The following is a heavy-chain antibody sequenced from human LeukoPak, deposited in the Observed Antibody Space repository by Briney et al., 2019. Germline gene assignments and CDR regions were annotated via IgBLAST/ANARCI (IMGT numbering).Heavy chain of an antibody. CDR2: ISSNGGST. V-gene: IGHV3-64*01. Sequence: PGGSLRLSCAASGFTFSSYAMHWVRQAPGKGLEYVSAISSNGGSTYYANSVKGRFTISRDNSKNTLYLQMGSLRAEDMAVYYCAREIAPKGIVVVPAATLDYWGQGTLVTVSS. J-gene: IGHJ4*02. CDR1: GFTFSSYA. D-gene: IGHD2-2*01. CDR3: AREIAPKGIVVVPAATLDY.